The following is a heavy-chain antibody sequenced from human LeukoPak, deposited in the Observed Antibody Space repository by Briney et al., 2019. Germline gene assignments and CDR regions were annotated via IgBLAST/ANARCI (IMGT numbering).Heavy chain of an antibody. J-gene: IGHJ5*02. CDR3: ARDLTTVLT. Sequence: SLTLSSTDSGCTFNSYAISWVRQAPAQGLEWMGGIIPIFGTANYAEKFQGRVTITADESTSTAYMELSSLRAEDTAVYYCARDLTTVLTWGQGTLVTVSS. CDR2: IIPIFGTA. D-gene: IGHD4-17*01. CDR1: GCTFNSYA. V-gene: IGHV1-69*13.